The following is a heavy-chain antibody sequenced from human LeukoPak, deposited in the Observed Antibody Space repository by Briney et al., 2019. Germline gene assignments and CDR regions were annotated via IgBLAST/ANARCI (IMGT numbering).Heavy chain of an antibody. CDR3: AKGIYSSGWSYFDY. D-gene: IGHD6-19*01. J-gene: IGHJ4*01. V-gene: IGHV3-30*04. CDR2: ISYDGSKK. Sequence: GRSLRLSCAASGFSFSRYAMHWVRQAPGKGLEWVAVISYDGSKKYYADSVKGRFTISRDTSKNTLYLQMNSLRAEDTAVYYCAKGIYSSGWSYFDYWGHGTLVTVSS. CDR1: GFSFSRYA.